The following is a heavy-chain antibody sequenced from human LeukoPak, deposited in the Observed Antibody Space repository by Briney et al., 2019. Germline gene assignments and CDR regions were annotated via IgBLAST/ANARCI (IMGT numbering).Heavy chain of an antibody. CDR3: ARRKISMAGVAT. V-gene: IGHV3-23*01. J-gene: IGHJ5*02. D-gene: IGHD6-19*01. CDR1: GFTFSNYA. CDR2: VSGSGSNT. Sequence: GGSLRLSCAASGFTFSNYALSWVRQAPGKGLEWVSAVSGSGSNTYYADSAQGRFTISRDNSKNTVYLQMDRLRAEDTAVYYCARRKISMAGVATWGQGTLVTVSS.